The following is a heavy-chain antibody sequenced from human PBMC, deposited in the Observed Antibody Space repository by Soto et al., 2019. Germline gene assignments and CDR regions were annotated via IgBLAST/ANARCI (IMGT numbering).Heavy chain of an antibody. CDR3: AKGGRQWLVTSDFNY. V-gene: IGHV3-30*18. CDR2: VSHDGRNT. Sequence: VPLVESGGGVVQPGRSLRLSCAASGFTFSDYAMHWVRQAPGKGLEWVAVVSHDGRNTHYADSVKGRFTISRDSSKNTVCLEMTSLRAEDTAVYYWAKGGRQWLVTSDFNYWGQGALVTVSS. J-gene: IGHJ4*02. D-gene: IGHD6-19*01. CDR1: GFTFSDYA.